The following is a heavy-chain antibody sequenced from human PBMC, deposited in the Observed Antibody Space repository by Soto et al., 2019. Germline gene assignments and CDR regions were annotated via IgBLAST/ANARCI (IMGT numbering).Heavy chain of an antibody. CDR1: GFTFSNYA. D-gene: IGHD3-10*01. CDR3: AKDMVRSHNWFDP. V-gene: IGHV3-23*01. J-gene: IGHJ5*02. CDR2: ISGSGGST. Sequence: SLRLSCAASGFTFSNYAMSWVRQAPGKGLEWVSAISGSGGSTYYADSVKGRFTISRDNSKNTLYLQMNSLRAEDTAVYYCAKDMVRSHNWFDPWGQGTLVTVSS.